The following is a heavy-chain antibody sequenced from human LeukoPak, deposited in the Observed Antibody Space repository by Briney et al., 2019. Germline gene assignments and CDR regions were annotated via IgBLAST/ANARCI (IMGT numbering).Heavy chain of an antibody. D-gene: IGHD5-12*01. J-gene: IGHJ4*02. CDR2: INSDGSST. CDR1: GFTFSNNW. CDR3: ARGIVATIQDY. V-gene: IGHV3-74*01. Sequence: GGSLRLSCAASGFTFSNNWMHWVRQAPGKGLVWVSRINSDGSSTNYADSVKGRFTISRDNSKNTLYLQMNGLRAEDTAVYYCARGIVATIQDYWGQGTLVTVSS.